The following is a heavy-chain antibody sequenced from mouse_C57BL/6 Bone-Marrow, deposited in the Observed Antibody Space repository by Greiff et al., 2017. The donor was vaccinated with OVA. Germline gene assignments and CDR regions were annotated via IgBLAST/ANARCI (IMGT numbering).Heavy chain of an antibody. V-gene: IGHV10-1*01. CDR1: GFSFNTYA. D-gene: IGHD2-3*01. J-gene: IGHJ1*03. Sequence: EVQLVESGGGLVQPKGSLKLSCAASGFSFNTYAMNWVRQAPGKGLEWVARIRSKSNNYATYYADSVKDRFTISRDDSESMLYLQMNNLKTDDTAMYYCVRHDVYWYFDVWGTGTTVTVSS. CDR2: IRSKSNNYAT. CDR3: VRHDVYWYFDV.